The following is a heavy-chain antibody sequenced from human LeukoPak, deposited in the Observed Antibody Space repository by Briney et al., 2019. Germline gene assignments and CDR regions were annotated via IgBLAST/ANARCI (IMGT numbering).Heavy chain of an antibody. CDR3: ARDLEFYNVLTGYYIPSFDY. Sequence: ASVKVSCKASGYTFTSYGISWVRQAPGQGLERMGWISAYNGNTNYAQKLQGRVTMTTDTSTSTAYMELRSLRSDDTAVYYCARDLEFYNVLTGYYIPSFDYWGQGTQVTVSS. CDR1: GYTFTSYG. V-gene: IGHV1-18*01. D-gene: IGHD3-9*01. CDR2: ISAYNGNT. J-gene: IGHJ4*02.